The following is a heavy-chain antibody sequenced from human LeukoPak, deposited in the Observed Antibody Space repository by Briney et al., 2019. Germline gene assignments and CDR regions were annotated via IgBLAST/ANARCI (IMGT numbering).Heavy chain of an antibody. D-gene: IGHD6-19*01. CDR2: INHSGNT. V-gene: IGHV4-34*01. J-gene: IGHJ3*02. CDR3: ARPYRGGWYGSFDI. CDR1: GGSFSGYY. Sequence: SETLSLTCAVYGGSFSGYYWSWIRQPPGKGLEWIGEINHSGNTNYNPSLKSRVTISVDTSKNQFSLKLSSVTAADTAVYYCARPYRGGWYGSFDIWGQGTMVTVSS.